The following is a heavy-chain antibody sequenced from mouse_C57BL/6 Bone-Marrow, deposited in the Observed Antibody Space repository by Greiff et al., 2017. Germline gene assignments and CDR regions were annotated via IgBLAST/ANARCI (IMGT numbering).Heavy chain of an antibody. D-gene: IGHD1-1*02. V-gene: IGHV5-4*01. CDR3: ERDPLWDWFAY. CDR1: GFTFSSYA. J-gene: IGHJ3*01. Sequence: EVQGVESGGGLVKPGGSLKLSCAASGFTFSSYAMSWVRQTPEKRLEWVATISDGGSYTYYPDNVKGRFTISRDNAKNNLYLQMSHLKSEDTAMYYCERDPLWDWFAYWGQGTLVTVSA. CDR2: ISDGGSYT.